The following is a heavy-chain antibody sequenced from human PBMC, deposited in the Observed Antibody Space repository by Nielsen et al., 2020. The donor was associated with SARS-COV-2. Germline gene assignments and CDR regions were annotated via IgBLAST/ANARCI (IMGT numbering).Heavy chain of an antibody. Sequence: GESLKISCAASGFPLRSYELNWVRQAPGKGLEWVASIIGGGITIFYADSVKGRFTISRDNAKNSLFLQMNSLRAEDTATYYCAREFGAGAFGFWGQGTLVTVSS. CDR3: AREFGAGAFGF. D-gene: IGHD3-16*01. J-gene: IGHJ4*02. CDR2: IIGGGITI. V-gene: IGHV3-48*03. CDR1: GFPLRSYE.